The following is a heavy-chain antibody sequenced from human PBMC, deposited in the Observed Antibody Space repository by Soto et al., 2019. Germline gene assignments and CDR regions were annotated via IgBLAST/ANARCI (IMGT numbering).Heavy chain of an antibody. J-gene: IGHJ4*02. V-gene: IGHV4-30-4*01. CDR2: IYNGGTT. CDR1: GGSIGSGDYF. Sequence: QVQLQESGPGLVKPSQTLSLTCTVSGGSIGSGDYFGSWIRQPPDKGLEWIGHIYNGGTTYNNPSLRSRITISVDMSTTQFSLNLSSVTAADTAVYFCARGPSGDKVDYWGQGTLVTVSS. D-gene: IGHD7-27*01. CDR3: ARGPSGDKVDY.